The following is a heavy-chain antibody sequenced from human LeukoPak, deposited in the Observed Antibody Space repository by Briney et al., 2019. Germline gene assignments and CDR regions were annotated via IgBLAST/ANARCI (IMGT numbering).Heavy chain of an antibody. CDR1: GFTFSSYS. V-gene: IGHV3-21*04. J-gene: IGHJ4*02. CDR2: ISSSSSYI. Sequence: PGGSLRLSCAASGFTFSSYSMNWVRQAPGKGLEWVSSISSSSSYIYYADSVKGRFTISRDNAKNSLYLQMNSLRAEDTAVYYCATTISTQIYYGDYYGNDYWGQGTLVTVSS. D-gene: IGHD4-17*01. CDR3: ATTISTQIYYGDYYGNDY.